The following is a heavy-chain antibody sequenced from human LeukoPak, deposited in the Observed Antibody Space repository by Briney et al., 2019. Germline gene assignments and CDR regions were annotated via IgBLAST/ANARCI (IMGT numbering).Heavy chain of an antibody. CDR3: ARGWDYDSGGRPTAYVY. J-gene: IGHJ4*02. D-gene: IGHD3-22*01. CDR2: IIPIFGPA. V-gene: IGHV1-69*13. CDR1: GGTFSNYA. Sequence: ASVKVSCKASGGTFSNYAINWVRQAPGPGLEWMGGIIPIFGPANYAKKFQGRVTITADESMRTVYMELKSLKSEDTAVYYCARGWDYDSGGRPTAYVYWGQGTLVTVSS.